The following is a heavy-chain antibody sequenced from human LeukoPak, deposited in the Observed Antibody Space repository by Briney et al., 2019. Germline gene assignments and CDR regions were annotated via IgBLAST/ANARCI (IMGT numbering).Heavy chain of an antibody. CDR3: ARGYCSGGTCYLVENWFDP. CDR2: INPNSVDT. J-gene: IGHJ5*02. CDR1: GYTLTVYY. V-gene: IGHV1-2*06. D-gene: IGHD2-15*01. Sequence: ASVKVSCKASGYTLTVYYMYWVRQAPGQSLEWMGRINPNSVDTHYAHNFQSRVTMTRDTSISTAYMELTNLRSDDAAVYYCARGYCSGGTCYLVENWFDPWGQGTLVTVSS.